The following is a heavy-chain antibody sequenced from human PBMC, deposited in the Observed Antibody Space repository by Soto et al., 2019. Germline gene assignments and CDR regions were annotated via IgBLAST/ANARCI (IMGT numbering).Heavy chain of an antibody. CDR1: GFTFSSYA. J-gene: IGHJ3*01. CDR3: ARDQLYYNDISGRPLNAFDV. Sequence: GGSLRLSYAASGFTFSSYAMHWVRQAPGKGLESVSAINANGGTKYYADSVRGRFTISRDNAKNSLYLQMNSLRAEDTAVYYCARDQLYYNDISGRPLNAFDVWGQGTMVTVSS. CDR2: INANGGTK. V-gene: IGHV3-64*04. D-gene: IGHD3-22*01.